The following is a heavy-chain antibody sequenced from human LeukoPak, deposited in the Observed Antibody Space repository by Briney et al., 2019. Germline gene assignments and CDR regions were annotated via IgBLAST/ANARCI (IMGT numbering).Heavy chain of an antibody. Sequence: PGGSLRLSCAASGFTVSSDYISWVRQAPGKGLEWVSVIYSGGSTYYADSVKGRFTISRDKSKNTVYLQMNSLRFEDTAMYYCARNWFDPWGQGTLVTVFS. CDR1: GFTVSSDY. CDR3: ARNWFDP. CDR2: IYSGGST. V-gene: IGHV3-53*05. J-gene: IGHJ5*02.